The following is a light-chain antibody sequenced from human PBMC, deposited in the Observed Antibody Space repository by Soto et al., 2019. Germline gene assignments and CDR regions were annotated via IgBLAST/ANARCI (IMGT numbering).Light chain of an antibody. Sequence: QSALTQPASVSGSPGQSITISCTGTSSDVGNYNLVSWYQQHPGKAPKLMTYEGSKRPSGVSNRSSGSKSGNTASLTISGLQAEDEADYYCCSYAGSSTSLYVFGTGTKLTVL. CDR2: EGS. V-gene: IGLV2-23*01. CDR3: CSYAGSSTSLYV. CDR1: SSDVGNYNL. J-gene: IGLJ1*01.